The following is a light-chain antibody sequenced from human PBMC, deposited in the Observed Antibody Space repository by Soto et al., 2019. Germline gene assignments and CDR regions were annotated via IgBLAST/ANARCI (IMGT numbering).Light chain of an antibody. Sequence: DIQMTQSPSTLSASVGDRVTITCRASQSISSWLAWYQHKPGKAPKLLIYDASNLDSGVPSRLSGSGSGTEFSLTISNMQPDDSATYYCQQYENYWMFGQGTKVDIK. J-gene: IGKJ1*01. CDR3: QQYENYWM. CDR2: DAS. CDR1: QSISSW. V-gene: IGKV1-5*01.